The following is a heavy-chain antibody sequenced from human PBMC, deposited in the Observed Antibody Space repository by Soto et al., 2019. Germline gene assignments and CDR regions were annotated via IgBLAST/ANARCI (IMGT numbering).Heavy chain of an antibody. D-gene: IGHD3-22*01. CDR3: ARDYYDSSGYYSGLDY. J-gene: IGHJ4*02. CDR2: ISSSSSST. Sequence: GGSLRLSCAASGFTLSSYAMSWVRQAPGKGLEWVSDISSSSSSTYYADSVKGRFTISRDNAKNSLYLQMNSLRAEDTAVYYCARDYYDSSGYYSGLDYWGQGTLVTVSS. V-gene: IGHV3-48*01. CDR1: GFTLSSYA.